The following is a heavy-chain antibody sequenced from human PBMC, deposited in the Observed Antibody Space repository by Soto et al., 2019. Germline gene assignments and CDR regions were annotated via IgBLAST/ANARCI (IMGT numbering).Heavy chain of an antibody. Sequence: SLRLSCAASGFTFNIYWMHWVRQAPGKGLVWVSRINSDASSTNYADSVKGRFTISRDNAKNTLYLQMNSLRVEDTAVYYCARGVRSGSYPYHHYAMDVWGQGTTVTVS. D-gene: IGHD1-26*01. J-gene: IGHJ6*02. CDR1: GFTFNIYW. CDR2: INSDASST. V-gene: IGHV3-74*01. CDR3: ARGVRSGSYPYHHYAMDV.